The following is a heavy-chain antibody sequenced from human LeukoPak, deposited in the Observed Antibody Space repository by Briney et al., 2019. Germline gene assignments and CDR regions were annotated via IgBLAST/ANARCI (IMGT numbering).Heavy chain of an antibody. CDR1: GFTFSTYG. V-gene: IGHV1-46*01. J-gene: IGHJ4*02. D-gene: IGHD6-13*01. CDR3: ARDGIAAAGNDY. Sequence: GGSLRLSCAASGFTFSTYGMHWVRQAPGQGLEWMGIINPSGGSTSYAQKFQGRVTMTRDMSTSTVYMELSSLRSEDTAVYYCARDGIAAAGNDYWGQGALVTVSS. CDR2: INPSGGST.